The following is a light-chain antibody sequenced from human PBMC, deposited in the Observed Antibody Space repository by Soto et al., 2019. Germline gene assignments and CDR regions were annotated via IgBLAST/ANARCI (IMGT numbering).Light chain of an antibody. CDR2: EVN. V-gene: IGLV2-14*01. CDR1: ISDISAYNY. J-gene: IGLJ1*01. Sequence: QSVLSQPASVSGSPGQSITISCTVTISDISAYNYVSWYQQHPGKAPKLLIYEVNNRPSGVSDRFSGSKSGDTASLTISGLQADDEADYSCFSYSTSTSLYVFGTGTKVTVL. CDR3: FSYSTSTSLYV.